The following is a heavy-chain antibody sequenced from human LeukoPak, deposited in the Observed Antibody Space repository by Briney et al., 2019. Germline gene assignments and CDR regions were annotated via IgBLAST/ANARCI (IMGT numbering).Heavy chain of an antibody. D-gene: IGHD3-10*01. CDR3: ARDSSGPRD. Sequence: GGSLRLSCAASEFSVSSNYMSWVRQAPGKGLEWVSVIYSGGGTYYADSVKGRFTISRDNSQNTLYLQMNSLRVEDTAVYSCARDSSGPRDWGQGTLVTVSS. CDR1: EFSVSSNY. CDR2: IYSGGGT. J-gene: IGHJ4*02. V-gene: IGHV3-66*01.